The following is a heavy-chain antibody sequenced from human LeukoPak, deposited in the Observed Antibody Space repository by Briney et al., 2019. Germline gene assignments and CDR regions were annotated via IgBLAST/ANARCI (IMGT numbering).Heavy chain of an antibody. CDR3: ARPPSGWYNPYYFDY. J-gene: IGHJ4*02. CDR1: ASTFTGND. CDR2: MNPNSGNT. D-gene: IGHD6-19*01. V-gene: IGHV1-8*01. Sequence: ASVKVSCKASASTFTGNDYNRERHPTAQGLERMGGMNPNSGNTGYAQKFQGRVTMTRNTSISTAYMELRSLRSDDTAVYYCARPPSGWYNPYYFDYWGQGTLVTVSS.